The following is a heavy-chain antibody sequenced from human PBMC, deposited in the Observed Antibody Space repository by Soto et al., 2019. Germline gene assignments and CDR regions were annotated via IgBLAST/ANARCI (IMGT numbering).Heavy chain of an antibody. D-gene: IGHD1-26*01. J-gene: IGHJ4*02. V-gene: IGHV3-30-3*01. CDR3: ARDLNSGTNLYYFDY. CDR1: GFTFSSYA. CDR2: ISYDGSNK. Sequence: QVQLVESGGGVVQPGRSLRLSCAASGFTFSSYAMHWVRQAPGKGLEWVAVISYDGSNKYYADSVKGRFTISRDNSKNTLYLQMNSLRAEDTAVYYCARDLNSGTNLYYFDYWGQGTLVIVSS.